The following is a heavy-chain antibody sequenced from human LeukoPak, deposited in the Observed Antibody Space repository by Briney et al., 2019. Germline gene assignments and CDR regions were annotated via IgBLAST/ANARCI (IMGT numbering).Heavy chain of an antibody. CDR3: AKEYTGTFSPFPSYFDN. D-gene: IGHD1-26*01. Sequence: PGGSLRLSCAASGFTFYDYGMTWVRQAPGKGLEWVSTISGSGLSTYYADSVKGRFTISRDNSKNTLYLQMNSLRAEDTAIYYCAKEYTGTFSPFPSYFDNWGQGTLVTVSS. V-gene: IGHV3-23*01. J-gene: IGHJ4*02. CDR2: ISGSGLST. CDR1: GFTFYDYG.